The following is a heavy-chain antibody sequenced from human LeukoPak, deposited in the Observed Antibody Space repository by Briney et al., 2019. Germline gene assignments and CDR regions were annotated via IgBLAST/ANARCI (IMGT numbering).Heavy chain of an antibody. CDR3: GRDLRSSWDTSDY. Sequence: GGSLRLSCAASGFTFSSYWMSWVRQAPGKGLEWVANIKQDGSEKYYVDSVKGRFTISRDNAKNSLYLQMNSLRAEDTAVYYCGRDLRSSWDTSDYWGQGTLVTVSS. V-gene: IGHV3-7*01. J-gene: IGHJ4*02. D-gene: IGHD6-13*01. CDR1: GFTFSSYW. CDR2: IKQDGSEK.